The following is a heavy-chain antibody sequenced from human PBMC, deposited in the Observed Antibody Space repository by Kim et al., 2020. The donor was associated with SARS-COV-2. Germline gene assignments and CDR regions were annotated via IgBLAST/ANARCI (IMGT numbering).Heavy chain of an antibody. D-gene: IGHD5-12*01. CDR3: ARDRVPTTDYDY. J-gene: IGHJ4*02. V-gene: IGHV3-11*05. CDR2: ISRGSTYS. Sequence: GGSLRLSCAASGFPFSEYYMTWIRQAPGKGLEWVSYISRGSTYSNYADSVKGRFTISRDDARKSLYLQMNNLRAEDMAFYYCARDRVPTTDYDYWGQGTLVTVSS. CDR1: GFPFSEYY.